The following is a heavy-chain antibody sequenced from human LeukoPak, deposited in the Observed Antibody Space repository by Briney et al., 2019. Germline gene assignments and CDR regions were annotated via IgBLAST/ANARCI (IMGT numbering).Heavy chain of an antibody. V-gene: IGHV3-7*01. CDR2: INQGRSET. Sequence: GGSLRLSCAASGFPFTNYWMIWVRQAPGKRPEWVGHINQGRSETNYVDSVKGRFSISRDNAKTSLYPQMNSLRAEDTAVYYCATDRKVGTWDPRFDYWGQGALVTVSS. CDR1: GFPFTNYW. D-gene: IGHD4-23*01. J-gene: IGHJ4*02. CDR3: ATDRKVGTWDPRFDY.